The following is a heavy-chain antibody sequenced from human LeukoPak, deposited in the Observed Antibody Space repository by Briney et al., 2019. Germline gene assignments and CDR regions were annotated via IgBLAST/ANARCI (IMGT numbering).Heavy chain of an antibody. CDR2: ISSDGSST. CDR1: GFPFSSFW. Sequence: GGALEPSFLASGFPFSSFWMHLVRPAPGKGLVWVSRISSDGSSTSYADSVKGRFTISRDNAKNTVYLEMNSLRAEDTAVYYCARAWDVWGKGSTVTISS. V-gene: IGHV3-74*01. CDR3: ARAWDV. J-gene: IGHJ6*04.